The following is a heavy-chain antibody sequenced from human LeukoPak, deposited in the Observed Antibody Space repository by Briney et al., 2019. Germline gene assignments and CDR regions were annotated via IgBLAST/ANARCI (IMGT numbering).Heavy chain of an antibody. CDR2: ISSSGSTI. V-gene: IGHV3-48*04. J-gene: IGHJ4*02. CDR1: GFTFSSYS. D-gene: IGHD1-26*01. Sequence: GSLKLSCAASGFTFSSYSMNWVRQAPGKGLEWVSYISSSGSTIYYADSVKGRFTISRGNAKNSLYLQMNSLRAEDTAVYYCARDEREKWELLDWGQGTLVTVSS. CDR3: ARDEREKWELLD.